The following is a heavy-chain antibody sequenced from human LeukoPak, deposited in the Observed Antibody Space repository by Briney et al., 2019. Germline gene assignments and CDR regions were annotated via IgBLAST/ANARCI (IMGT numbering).Heavy chain of an antibody. V-gene: IGHV3-21*01. D-gene: IGHD3-22*01. CDR3: ARHVVAVGFDY. J-gene: IGHJ4*02. CDR2: ITSSSSYI. CDR1: GFTFSSYS. Sequence: GGSLRLSCAASGFTFSSYSMNWVRQAPGKGLEWVSSITSSSSYIYYADSVKGRFTISRDNAKNSLYLQMNSLRAEDTAVYYCARHVVAVGFDYWGQGTLVSVSS.